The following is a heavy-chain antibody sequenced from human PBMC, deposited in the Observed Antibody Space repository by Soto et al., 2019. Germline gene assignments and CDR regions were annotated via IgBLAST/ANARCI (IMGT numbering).Heavy chain of an antibody. CDR3: ARARERCNWFDP. J-gene: IGHJ5*02. CDR1: GYTFTGDY. CDR2: INPNSVGT. Sequence: GASVEISCKASGYTFTGDYMHWVRQAPGQGLEWMGWINPNSVGTNYAQKFQGRVTMTRDTSISTAYMELSRLRSDETAVYYCARARERCNWFDPAGQVTMITVFS. V-gene: IGHV1-2*02. D-gene: IGHD3-10*01.